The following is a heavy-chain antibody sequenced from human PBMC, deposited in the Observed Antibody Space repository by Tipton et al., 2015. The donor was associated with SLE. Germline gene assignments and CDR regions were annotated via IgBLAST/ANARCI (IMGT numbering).Heavy chain of an antibody. CDR1: GGSISSSSYY. CDR2: IYYNGGT. Sequence: TLSLTCTVSGGSISSSSYYWGWIRQPPGKGLEWIVTIYYNGGTQYNPSLKSRVTISVDTSKNQFSLKLNSVTAADTAVYYCAREEMITVIRGTTGAYWGQGTLVTVSS. J-gene: IGHJ4*02. D-gene: IGHD3-10*01. V-gene: IGHV4-39*02. CDR3: AREEMITVIRGTTGAY.